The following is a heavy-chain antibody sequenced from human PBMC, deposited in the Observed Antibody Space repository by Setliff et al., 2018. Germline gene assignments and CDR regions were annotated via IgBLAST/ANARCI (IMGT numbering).Heavy chain of an antibody. J-gene: IGHJ4*02. V-gene: IGHV3-7*01. CDR1: GFTFSSYW. CDR2: IKEDGTEK. D-gene: IGHD6-13*01. CDR3: ARGKPMYSSSWYVNY. Sequence: GGSLRLSCAASGFTFSSYWMSWVRQAPGKGLEWVANIKEDGTEKYHVDSVKGRFTISRDNAKNSLSLQMNSLRAEDTAVYYCARGKPMYSSSWYVNYWGQGTLVTVSS.